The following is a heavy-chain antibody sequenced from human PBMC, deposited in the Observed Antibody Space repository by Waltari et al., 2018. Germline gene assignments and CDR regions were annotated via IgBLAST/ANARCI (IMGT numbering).Heavy chain of an antibody. CDR1: GGSISSGRYY. CDR2: ISTSGST. D-gene: IGHD3-16*01. CDR3: ARERNGGPNDY. V-gene: IGHV4-61*02. Sequence: QVQLQESGPGLVTPSQTLSLTCNVSGGSISSGRYYWSWIRQPAGKRLEWICRISTSGSTNYNPALKRRVTISPDTSKNQFFLYLTSVTAADTAVYYCARERNGGPNDYWGQGALVTVSS. J-gene: IGHJ4*02.